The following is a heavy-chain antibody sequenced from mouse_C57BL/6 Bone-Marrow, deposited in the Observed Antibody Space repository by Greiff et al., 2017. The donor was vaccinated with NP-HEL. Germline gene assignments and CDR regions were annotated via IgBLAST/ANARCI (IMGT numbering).Heavy chain of an antibody. V-gene: IGHV1-82*01. J-gene: IGHJ2*01. CDR1: GYAFSSSW. D-gene: IGHD1-1*01. CDR3: ARDLYYGSSHFDY. CDR2: IYPGDGDT. Sequence: QVQLQQSGPELVKPGASVKISCKASGYAFSSSWMNWVKQRPGKGLEWIGRIYPGDGDTNYNGKFKGKATLTADKSSSTAYMQLSSLTSEDSAVYFCARDLYYGSSHFDYWGQGTTLTVSS.